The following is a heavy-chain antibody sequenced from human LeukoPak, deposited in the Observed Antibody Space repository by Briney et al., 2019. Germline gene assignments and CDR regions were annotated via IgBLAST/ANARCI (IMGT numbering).Heavy chain of an antibody. D-gene: IGHD4-17*01. CDR1: GYTFTSYG. Sequence: ASVKVSCKASGYTFTSYGISWVRQAPGQGLEWMGWISAYNGNTNYAQKLQGRVTMTTDTSTSTAYMELRSLRSDDTAVYYCARDLPTRTVTTYRYGMDVWGQGTTVTVSS. J-gene: IGHJ6*02. V-gene: IGHV1-18*01. CDR2: ISAYNGNT. CDR3: ARDLPTRTVTTYRYGMDV.